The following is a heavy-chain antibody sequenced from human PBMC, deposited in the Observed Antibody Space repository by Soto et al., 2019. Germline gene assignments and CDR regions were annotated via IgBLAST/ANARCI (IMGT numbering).Heavy chain of an antibody. V-gene: IGHV4-31*03. J-gene: IGHJ6*02. CDR1: GGSISSGGYY. D-gene: IGHD2-15*01. CDR2: IYYSGST. CDR3: ARNQPQRYCSGGTCRPAYGMDV. Sequence: SETLSLTCTVSGGSISSGGYYWNWIRQHPGKGLEWIGYIYYSGSTYYNPSLAGRLTMSVDTSNQFSLTLRSVTAADTALYYCARNQPQRYCSGGTCRPAYGMDVWGQGTTVTVS.